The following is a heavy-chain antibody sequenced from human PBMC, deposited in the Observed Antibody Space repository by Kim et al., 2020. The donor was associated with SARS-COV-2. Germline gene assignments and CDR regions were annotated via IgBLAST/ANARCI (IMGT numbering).Heavy chain of an antibody. J-gene: IGHJ2*01. CDR1: GGSFSGYY. CDR2: INHSGST. Sequence: SETLSLTCAVYGGSFSGYYWSWIRQPPGKGLEWIGEINHSGSTNYNPSLKSRVTISVDTSKNQFSLKLSSVTAADTAVYYCARGLLRYFDWLPVGYFDLWGRGTLVTVSS. CDR3: ARGLLRYFDWLPVGYFDL. D-gene: IGHD3-9*01. V-gene: IGHV4-34*01.